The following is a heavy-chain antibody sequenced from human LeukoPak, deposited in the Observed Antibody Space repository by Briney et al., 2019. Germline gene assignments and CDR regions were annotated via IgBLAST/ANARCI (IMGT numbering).Heavy chain of an antibody. Sequence: PGGSLRLSCAASGFTFSSYSMNWVRQAPGKGLEWVSSISSSSSYIYYADSVKGRFTISRDNAKNSLYLQMNSLRAEDTAVYYCAREMRGSSRSTFDYWGQGTLVTVSS. J-gene: IGHJ4*02. CDR2: ISSSSSYI. CDR1: GFTFSSYS. V-gene: IGHV3-21*01. D-gene: IGHD6-6*01. CDR3: AREMRGSSRSTFDY.